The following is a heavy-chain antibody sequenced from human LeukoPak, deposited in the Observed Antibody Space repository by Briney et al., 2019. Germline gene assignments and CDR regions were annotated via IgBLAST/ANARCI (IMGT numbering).Heavy chain of an antibody. CDR3: ARRSGIQLLNWFDP. D-gene: IGHD5-18*01. V-gene: IGHV4-34*01. CDR1: GGSFSGYY. CDR2: INHSGST. Sequence: SETLSLTCAVYGGSFSGYYWSWIRQPPGKGLEWIGGINHSGSTNYNPSLKSRVTISVDTSKNQFSLKLSSVTAADTAVYYCARRSGIQLLNWFDPWGQGTLVTVSS. J-gene: IGHJ5*02.